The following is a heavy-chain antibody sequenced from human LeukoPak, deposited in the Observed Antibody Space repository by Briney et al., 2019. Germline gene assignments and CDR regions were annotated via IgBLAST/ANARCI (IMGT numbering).Heavy chain of an antibody. V-gene: IGHV3-30*18. Sequence: GRSLRLSCAASGFTFSSYDMHWVRQAPGKGLEWVAVISYDGSNKYYADSVKGRFTISRDNSKNTLYLQMNSLRAEDTAVYYCAKGSEFDPWGQGTLVTVSS. CDR2: ISYDGSNK. CDR1: GFTFSSYD. D-gene: IGHD3-10*01. J-gene: IGHJ5*02. CDR3: AKGSEFDP.